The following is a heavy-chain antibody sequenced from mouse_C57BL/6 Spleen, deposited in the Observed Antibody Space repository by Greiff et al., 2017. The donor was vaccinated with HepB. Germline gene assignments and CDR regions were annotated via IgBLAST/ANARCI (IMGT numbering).Heavy chain of an antibody. CDR2: IHPNCGST. CDR1: GYTFTCYW. J-gene: IGHJ2*01. CDR3: ASPYYGSSYDY. V-gene: IGHV1-64*01. D-gene: IGHD1-1*01. Sequence: VQLQQPGAELVKPGASVKLSCKASGYTFTCYWMHWVKQRPGQGLEWIGMIHPNCGSTNYNEKFKSKATLTVDKSSCTAYMQLSSLTSEDSAVYYGASPYYGSSYDYWGQGTTLTVSS.